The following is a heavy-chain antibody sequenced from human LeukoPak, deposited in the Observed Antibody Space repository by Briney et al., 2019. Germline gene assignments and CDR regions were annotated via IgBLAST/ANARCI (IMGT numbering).Heavy chain of an antibody. CDR3: ARDQRVYGSGSYGSFDY. CDR1: GFTFSSYS. Sequence: GGSLRLSGAASGFTFSSYSTNWVRQAPGKGLEWVSYISSSSSTIYHADSVKGRFTISRDNSKNTLYLQMGSLRAEDMAVYYCARDQRVYGSGSYGSFDYWGQGTLVTVSS. CDR2: ISSSSSTI. D-gene: IGHD3-10*01. J-gene: IGHJ4*02. V-gene: IGHV3-48*01.